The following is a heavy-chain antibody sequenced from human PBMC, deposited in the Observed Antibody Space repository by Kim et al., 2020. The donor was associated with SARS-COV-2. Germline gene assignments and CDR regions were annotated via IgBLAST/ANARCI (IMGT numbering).Heavy chain of an antibody. CDR3: AKGTKGYCAGDCYPDF. Sequence: GGSLILSCAASGYTFKNYAMTWVRQAPGKGLEWVSCLSGSGRNGYYADSVKGRFIVSKDNSGDTLSLEMNSLRVEDTAVYYCAKGTKGYCAGDCYPDFWGQGTLVTVSA. D-gene: IGHD2-21*02. J-gene: IGHJ4*02. CDR2: LSGSGRNG. CDR1: GYTFKNYA. V-gene: IGHV3-23*01.